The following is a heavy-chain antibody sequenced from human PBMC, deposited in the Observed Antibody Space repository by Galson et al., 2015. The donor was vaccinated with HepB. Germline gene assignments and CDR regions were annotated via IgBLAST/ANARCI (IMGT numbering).Heavy chain of an antibody. CDR1: GFTFSSHF. V-gene: IGHV3-21*01. CDR3: ARVYDGDDAGEDYGMDV. Sequence: SLRLSCAGSGFTFSSHFMNWVRQAPGKGLEWVAYISATSSNIYYADSVKGRFSISRDNGKNSLYLQMNSLRAEDTAVYYCARVYDGDDAGEDYGMDVWGPGATVTASS. CDR2: ISATSSNI. D-gene: IGHD4-17*01. J-gene: IGHJ6*02.